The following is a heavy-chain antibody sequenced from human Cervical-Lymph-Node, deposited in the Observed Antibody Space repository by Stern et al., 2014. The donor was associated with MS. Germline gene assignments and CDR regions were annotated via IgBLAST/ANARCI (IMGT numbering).Heavy chain of an antibody. Sequence: EQLVQSGAEVKKPGESLKISCKGSGYNFGDYWIGWVRQKPGKGLEWMGTIFPADSDSRYSPSFEGQVTISADESISTAFLQSSSLKASDTGIYYCARHQPAATFAMDVWGQGTTVIVSS. J-gene: IGHJ6*02. V-gene: IGHV5-51*01. CDR3: ARHQPAATFAMDV. D-gene: IGHD2-2*01. CDR1: GYNFGDYW. CDR2: IFPADSDS.